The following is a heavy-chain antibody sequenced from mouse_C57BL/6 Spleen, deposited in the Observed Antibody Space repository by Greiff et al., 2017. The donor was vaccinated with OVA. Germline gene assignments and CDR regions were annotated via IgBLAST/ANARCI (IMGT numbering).Heavy chain of an antibody. CDR3: ERARDYDWYCDV. CDR1: GFTFTTYA. CDR2: IRRKSSNSAT. V-gene: IGHV10-3*01. J-gene: IGHJ1*03. D-gene: IGHD1-1*01. Sequence: EVQGVESGGGLVQPKGSLKLSCAASGFTFTTYAMHWVRQAPGKGLEWVARIRRKSSNSATYYADSVKDRFTISRDDSQSMLYLQMNNLKTEDTAMDFCERARDYDWYCDVWGTGTTVTVSS.